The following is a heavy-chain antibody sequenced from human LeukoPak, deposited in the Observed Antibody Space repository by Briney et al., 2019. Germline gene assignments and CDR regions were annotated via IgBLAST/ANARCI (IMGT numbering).Heavy chain of an antibody. CDR3: ARDTPRIVATTRLFDY. V-gene: IGHV1-18*01. CDR2: TSADNGNT. J-gene: IGHJ4*02. Sequence: ASVKVSCKASGHTFTNFGITWVRQAPGQGLEWMGWTSADNGNTNYAQKLQGRVTMTTDTSTSTAYMELRSLRSDDTAVYYCARDTPRIVATTRLFDYWGQGTLVTVSS. CDR1: GHTFTNFG. D-gene: IGHD5-12*01.